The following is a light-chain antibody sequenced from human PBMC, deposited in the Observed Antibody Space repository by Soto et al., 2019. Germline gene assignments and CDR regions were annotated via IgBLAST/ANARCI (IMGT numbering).Light chain of an antibody. CDR1: QGISNW. Sequence: DIQMTQSPSSVSASVGDRITITCRASQGISNWLAWYQQKPGKAPKLLIYAASSLQSGVPSRFSGSGSGTECTLTISSLQPEDFATYYCQQANSFPRTFGQGTKLEIK. J-gene: IGKJ2*01. V-gene: IGKV1-12*01. CDR3: QQANSFPRT. CDR2: AAS.